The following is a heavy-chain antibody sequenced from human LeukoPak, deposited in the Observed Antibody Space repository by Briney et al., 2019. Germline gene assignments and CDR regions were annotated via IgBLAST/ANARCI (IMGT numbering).Heavy chain of an antibody. V-gene: IGHV5-51*01. D-gene: IGHD1-26*01. CDR3: ARRPIVGATNPFDY. J-gene: IGHJ4*02. Sequence: GESLKISCKGSGYSFSNYWIAWVRQMPGKGLEWMGIIYPGDSDTRYNPSFQGQVTISADKSFSTAYLQWSSLKASDSAMYYCARRPIVGATNPFDYWGQGTLVTVSS. CDR2: IYPGDSDT. CDR1: GYSFSNYW.